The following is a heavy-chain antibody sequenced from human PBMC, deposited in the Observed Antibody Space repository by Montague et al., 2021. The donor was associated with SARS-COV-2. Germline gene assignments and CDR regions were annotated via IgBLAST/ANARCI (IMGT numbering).Heavy chain of an antibody. D-gene: IGHD1-26*01. J-gene: IGHJ4*02. CDR1: GGSISRDHDY. CDR2: IHSSGNT. CDR3: ARDLRHREPMDC. Sequence: TLSLTCTISGGSISRDHDYWSWIRQPAGKGLEWIGRIHSSGNTDYNASLKSRVTISLDLSKRQFSLTLRSVTAADTAVYYCARDLRHREPMDCWGQGTLVTVSS. V-gene: IGHV4-61*02.